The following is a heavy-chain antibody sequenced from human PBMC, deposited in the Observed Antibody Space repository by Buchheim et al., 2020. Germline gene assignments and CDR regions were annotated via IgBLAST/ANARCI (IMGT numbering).Heavy chain of an antibody. CDR1: GFTFSSFA. CDR3: ARSGGPPLRYYFDY. J-gene: IGHJ4*02. D-gene: IGHD2-15*01. Sequence: EVQLLESGGGLVQPGGSLRLSCAASGFTFSSFAMSWVRQAPGKGLEWVSAISASSTYYADSVKGRFTISRDNSKHTLYLQMNSLRAEDTAIYYCARSGGPPLRYYFDYWGQGTL. V-gene: IGHV3-23*01. CDR2: ISASST.